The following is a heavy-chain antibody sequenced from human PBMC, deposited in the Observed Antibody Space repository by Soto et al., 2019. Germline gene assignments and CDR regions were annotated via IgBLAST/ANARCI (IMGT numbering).Heavy chain of an antibody. V-gene: IGHV1-69*06. CDR2: ISPMYGTA. J-gene: IGHJ6*04. D-gene: IGHD1-1*01. CDR3: AKGEGGLRDNWKYYYYAFDV. Sequence: SVKVSCKVSGGTFSRYAFSWVRQAPGQGPEWMGGISPMYGTANYAQKFQGRVTIIADRSTNTVYMELSSLRSEDTAVYYCAKGEGGLRDNWKYYYYAFDVWGTGTSVTVSS. CDR1: GGTFSRYA.